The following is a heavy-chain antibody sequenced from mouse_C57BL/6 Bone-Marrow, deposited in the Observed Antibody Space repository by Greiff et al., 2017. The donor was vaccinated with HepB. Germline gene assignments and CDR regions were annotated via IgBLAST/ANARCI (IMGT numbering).Heavy chain of an antibody. J-gene: IGHJ3*01. CDR3: ARGANWDPAWFAY. D-gene: IGHD4-1*01. V-gene: IGHV3-6*01. Sequence: EVKLVESGPGLVKPSQSLSLTCSVTGYSITSGYYWNWIRQFPGNKLEWMGYISYDGSNNYNPSLKNRISITRDTSKNQFFLKLNSVTTEDTATYYCARGANWDPAWFAYWGQGTLVTVSA. CDR2: ISYDGSN. CDR1: GYSITSGYY.